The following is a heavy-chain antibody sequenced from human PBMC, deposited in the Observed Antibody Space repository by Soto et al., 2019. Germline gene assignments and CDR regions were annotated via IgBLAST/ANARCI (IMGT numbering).Heavy chain of an antibody. CDR1: GCPFIYFW. J-gene: IGHJ4*02. CDR3: ARGGSQSSDS. V-gene: IGHV3-7*05. D-gene: IGHD1-26*01. Sequence: PGGSLTLSCAAYGCPFIYFWMCWVRRAPGRGLEWVANIKEDGSETYYVDSVEGRFTISRDNAKKSLYLQMNSLRVEDTALYYCARGGSQSSDSWGQGALVTVSS. CDR2: IKEDGSET.